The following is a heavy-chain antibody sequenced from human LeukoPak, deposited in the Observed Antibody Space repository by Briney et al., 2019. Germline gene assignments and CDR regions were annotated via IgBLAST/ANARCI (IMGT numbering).Heavy chain of an antibody. Sequence: SETLFLTCTVSGGSISSFYWSWVRQPAGKGLEWIGRIDTSGSTHYNPSLKSRVTMSLDTSKSQFSLKLSSVTVADTAVYYCARGLGGAYYYMDVWGRGTTVIVSS. J-gene: IGHJ6*03. CDR2: IDTSGST. CDR3: ARGLGGAYYYMDV. CDR1: GGSISSFY. D-gene: IGHD3-16*01. V-gene: IGHV4-4*07.